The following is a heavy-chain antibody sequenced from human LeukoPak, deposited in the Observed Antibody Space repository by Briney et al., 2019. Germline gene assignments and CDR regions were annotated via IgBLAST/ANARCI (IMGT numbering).Heavy chain of an antibody. V-gene: IGHV3-30*02. Sequence: GGSLRLSCAASGFTFSSYGMHWVRQAPGKGLEWVAFIRYDGSNKYYADSVKGRFTISRDNSKNTLYLQMNSLRAEDTAVYYCARGRRSGSPFDYWGQGTLVTVSS. CDR2: IRYDGSNK. CDR1: GFTFSSYG. J-gene: IGHJ4*02. D-gene: IGHD3-3*01. CDR3: ARGRRSGSPFDY.